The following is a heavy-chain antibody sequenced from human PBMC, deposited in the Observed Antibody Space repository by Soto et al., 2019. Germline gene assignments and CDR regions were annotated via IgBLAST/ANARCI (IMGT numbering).Heavy chain of an antibody. Sequence: GGSLRLSCAASGFTFYDYAMHWFRQAPGKGLEWVSGISWNSGSIGYADSVKGRFTISRDNAKNSLYLQMNSLRAEDTALYYCAKDKWELSYYFDYWGQRTLVTVSS. CDR1: GFTFYDYA. CDR2: ISWNSGSI. J-gene: IGHJ4*02. V-gene: IGHV3-9*01. CDR3: AKDKWELSYYFDY. D-gene: IGHD1-26*01.